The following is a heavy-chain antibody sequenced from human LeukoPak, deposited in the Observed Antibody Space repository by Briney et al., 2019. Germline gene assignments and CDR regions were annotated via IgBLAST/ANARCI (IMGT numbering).Heavy chain of an antibody. D-gene: IGHD7-27*01. CDR2: IYPGDSHS. Sequence: GESLKISCKGSGYTFTRDWIAWVRQMPGKGLELMGIIYPGDSHSIYSPSFQGQVTMSADKSINTAYLQWRSLKASDTATYYCARKNWGAFDFWGQGTLVTVSS. CDR3: ARKNWGAFDF. CDR1: GYTFTRDW. J-gene: IGHJ4*02. V-gene: IGHV5-51*01.